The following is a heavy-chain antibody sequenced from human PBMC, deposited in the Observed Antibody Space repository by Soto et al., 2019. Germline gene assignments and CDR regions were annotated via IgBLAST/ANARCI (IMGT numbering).Heavy chain of an antibody. Sequence: GESLKISCKGSGYSFTKYWIGWVRQMPGKGLEWMAIIYPDESDTRYSPSFQGQVTISADKSISTAYLQWSSLKASDTAMYYCARRGEIAAAGAFDYWGQGTLVTVSS. D-gene: IGHD6-13*01. CDR3: ARRGEIAAAGAFDY. CDR2: IYPDESDT. J-gene: IGHJ4*02. CDR1: GYSFTKYW. V-gene: IGHV5-51*01.